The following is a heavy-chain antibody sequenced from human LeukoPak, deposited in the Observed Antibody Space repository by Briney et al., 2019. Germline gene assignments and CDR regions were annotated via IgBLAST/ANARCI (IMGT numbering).Heavy chain of an antibody. J-gene: IGHJ5*02. Sequence: PSETLSLTCAVYGGSFSGYYWSWIRQPPGKGLEWIGEINHSGSTNYNPSLKSRVTISVDTSKNQSSLKLSSVTAADTAVYYCARGSQNRITMVRGVHNWFDPWGQGTLVTVSS. D-gene: IGHD3-10*01. CDR1: GGSFSGYY. CDR3: ARGSQNRITMVRGVHNWFDP. V-gene: IGHV4-34*01. CDR2: INHSGST.